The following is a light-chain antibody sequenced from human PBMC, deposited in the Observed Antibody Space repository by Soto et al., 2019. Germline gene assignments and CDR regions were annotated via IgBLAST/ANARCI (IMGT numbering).Light chain of an antibody. CDR3: LVWDSIGDNYV. Sequence: SYELTQPPSVSVAPGETARMTCGRNNIGSDTVHWYQQKPGQAPVVVVYDDSERPSGTPERISGSNSGDTATLTIRRVEAGDEADYYCLVWDSIGDNYVFGSGTKVTVL. V-gene: IGLV3-21*02. CDR2: DDS. CDR1: NIGSDT. J-gene: IGLJ1*01.